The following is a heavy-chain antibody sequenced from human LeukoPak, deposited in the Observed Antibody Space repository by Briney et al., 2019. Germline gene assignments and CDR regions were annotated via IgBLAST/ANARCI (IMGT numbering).Heavy chain of an antibody. CDR2: FDPEDGET. V-gene: IGHV1-24*01. CDR3: ATVADFWSGYSEAFDI. D-gene: IGHD3-3*01. Sequence: ASVKVSCKVSGYTLTELSMHWVRQAPGKGLEWMGGFDPEDGETIYAQKLQGRVTMTEDTSTDTAYMELSSLRSEDTAVYYCATVADFWSGYSEAFDIWGQGTMVTVSS. J-gene: IGHJ3*02. CDR1: GYTLTELS.